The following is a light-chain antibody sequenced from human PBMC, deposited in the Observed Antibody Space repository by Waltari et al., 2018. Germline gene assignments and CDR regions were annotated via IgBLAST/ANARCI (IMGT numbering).Light chain of an antibody. J-gene: IGKJ3*01. CDR3: QQYKSWPLT. Sequence: EIVMTQSPATLSVSPGERVTLSCRASQSFGSFLAWYQQKLGQAPRLLISGISTRATGSPARFSGSGSGTDFTLTISSLESEDFAVYYCQQYKSWPLTFGPGTKVDIK. V-gene: IGKV3-15*01. CDR1: QSFGSF. CDR2: GIS.